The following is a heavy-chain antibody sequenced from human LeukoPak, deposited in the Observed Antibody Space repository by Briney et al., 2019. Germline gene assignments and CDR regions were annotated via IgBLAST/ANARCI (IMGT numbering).Heavy chain of an antibody. Sequence: GGSLRLSCAASGFTFSSYWMHWVRQAPGKGLVWVSRINSDGSSTSYADSVKGRFTISRDNAKNTLYLQMNSLRAEDTAVYFCARGSSGWEKGDAFDIWGQGTMVTVSS. CDR2: INSDGSST. CDR3: ARGSSGWEKGDAFDI. CDR1: GFTFSSYW. V-gene: IGHV3-74*01. D-gene: IGHD6-19*01. J-gene: IGHJ3*02.